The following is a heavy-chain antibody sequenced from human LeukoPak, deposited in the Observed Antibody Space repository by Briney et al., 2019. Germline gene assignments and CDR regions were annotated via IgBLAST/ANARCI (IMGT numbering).Heavy chain of an antibody. D-gene: IGHD3-3*01. CDR3: ARLSDSYASTYYAAGII. V-gene: IGHV4-59*01. CDR1: GGSISSYY. Sequence: PSETLSLTCTVSGGSISSYYWSWIQQPPGKGLEWIGYIYYSGSTNYNPSLKSRVTISVDTSKNQFSLKLSSVTAADTAVYYCARLSDSYASTYYAAGIIWGQGTLVTVSS. CDR2: IYYSGST. J-gene: IGHJ4*02.